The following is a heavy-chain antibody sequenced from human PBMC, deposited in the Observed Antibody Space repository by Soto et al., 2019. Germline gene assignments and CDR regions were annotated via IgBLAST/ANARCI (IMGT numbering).Heavy chain of an antibody. D-gene: IGHD3-22*01. Sequence: GGSLRFSCAASGFTFSSYAMSWVRQAPGKGLEWVSAISGSGGSTYYADSVKGRFTISRDNSKNTLYLQMNSLRAEDTAVYYCAKHRPFGEYYDSSGYPEYWGQGTLGTVSA. V-gene: IGHV3-23*01. CDR1: GFTFSSYA. CDR3: AKHRPFGEYYDSSGYPEY. J-gene: IGHJ4*02. CDR2: ISGSGGST.